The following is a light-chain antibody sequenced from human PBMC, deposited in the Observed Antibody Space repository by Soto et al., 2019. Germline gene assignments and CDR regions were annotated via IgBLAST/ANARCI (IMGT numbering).Light chain of an antibody. V-gene: IGLV7-46*01. J-gene: IGLJ3*02. CDR3: LVSYGGVQRV. Sequence: QAVVTQEPSVTVSPGGTVTLTCASSTGTVTSGHYPYWFQRKPGQVPRTLIYDTSNRHSWTPARFLGSLLGGKAALTLSGAQPEDEADYYCLVSYGGVQRVFGGGTQLTVL. CDR2: DTS. CDR1: TGTVTSGHY.